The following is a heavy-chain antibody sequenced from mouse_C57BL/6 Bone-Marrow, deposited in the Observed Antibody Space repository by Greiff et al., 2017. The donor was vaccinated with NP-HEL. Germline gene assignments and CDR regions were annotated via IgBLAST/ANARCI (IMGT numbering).Heavy chain of an antibody. CDR2: IRLKSDNYAT. CDR3: TERVYYCNYLFMDY. J-gene: IGHJ4*01. D-gene: IGHD2-1*01. V-gene: IGHV6-3*01. CDR1: GFTFSNYW. Sequence: EVKLVESGGGLVQPGGSMKLSCVASGFTFSNYWMNWVRQSPEKGLEWVAQIRLKSDNYATHYAESVKGRFTISRDDSKSSVYLQMNNLRAEDTGIYYCTERVYYCNYLFMDYWGQGTSVTVSS.